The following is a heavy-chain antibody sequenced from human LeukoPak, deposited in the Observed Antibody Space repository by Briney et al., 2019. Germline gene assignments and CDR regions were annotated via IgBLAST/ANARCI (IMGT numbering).Heavy chain of an antibody. CDR2: NSSSGSTI. Sequence: GGSLRLSCAASGFTFSSYEMNWVRQAPGKGLEWVSYNSSSGSTIYYADSVKGRFTISRDNAKNSLYLQMNSLRAEDTAVYYCARAQRGYGSGSYWFKKYYFDYWGQGTLVTVSS. CDR3: ARAQRGYGSGSYWFKKYYFDY. D-gene: IGHD3-10*01. CDR1: GFTFSSYE. V-gene: IGHV3-48*03. J-gene: IGHJ4*02.